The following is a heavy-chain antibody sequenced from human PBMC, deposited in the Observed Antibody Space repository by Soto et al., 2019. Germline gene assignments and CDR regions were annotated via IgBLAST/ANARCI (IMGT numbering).Heavy chain of an antibody. Sequence: GASVKVSCKASGYTFTGYYMHWVRQAPGQGLEWMGWINPNSGGTNYAQKFQGWVTMTRDTSISTAYMELSRLRSDDTAVYYCAIGGPRVATIYPKTINFDYWGQGTLVTVSS. D-gene: IGHD5-12*01. CDR3: AIGGPRVATIYPKTINFDY. J-gene: IGHJ4*02. V-gene: IGHV1-2*04. CDR1: GYTFTGYY. CDR2: INPNSGGT.